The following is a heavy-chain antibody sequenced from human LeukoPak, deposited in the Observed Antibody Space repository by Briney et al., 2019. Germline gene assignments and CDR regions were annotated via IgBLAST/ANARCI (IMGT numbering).Heavy chain of an antibody. V-gene: IGHV5-51*01. Sequence: GESLKISCKGSGYFFANYWIAWVRQMPGKGLEWMGTIYPGDSNIRYSPSFQGQVTISADKSISTAYLQWSSLKASDTAMYYCARLPAAFMGPFDYWGQGTLVTVSS. CDR3: ARLPAAFMGPFDY. D-gene: IGHD2-2*01. J-gene: IGHJ4*02. CDR1: GYFFANYW. CDR2: IYPGDSNI.